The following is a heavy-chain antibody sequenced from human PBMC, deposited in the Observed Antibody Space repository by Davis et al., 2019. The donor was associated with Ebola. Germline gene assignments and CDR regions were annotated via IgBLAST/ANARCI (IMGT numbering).Heavy chain of an antibody. V-gene: IGHV4-34*01. CDR2: INRSGST. D-gene: IGHD3-10*01. CDR1: GVSFSGPY. Sequence: MPGGSLRLSCAVYGVSFSGPYWSWVRQSPGKGLEWIGEINRSGSTNYHPSLRSRLTISVDMSKNHFSLRLSSVTAADSAVYYCACSSPITLIRPYYFYTGMNVWGQGTPVTVSS. CDR3: ACSSPITLIRPYYFYTGMNV. J-gene: IGHJ6*02.